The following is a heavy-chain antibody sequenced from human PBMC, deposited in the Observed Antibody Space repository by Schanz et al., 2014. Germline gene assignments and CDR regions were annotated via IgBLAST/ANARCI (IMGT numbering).Heavy chain of an antibody. D-gene: IGHD3-10*01. CDR3: AKYRGYYRVSGSYRELEY. J-gene: IGHJ4*02. CDR1: GFSFSSYA. V-gene: IGHV3-23*04. Sequence: EVQLVESGGGLIQPGGSLRLSCAASGFSFSSYAMGWVRQARGKGLEWVSAMNESHSTIYYADSVKGRFTISRDNSKNTLYLQMNSLRPEDTAVYYCAKYRGYYRVSGSYRELEYWGQGTLVTVSS. CDR2: MNESHSTI.